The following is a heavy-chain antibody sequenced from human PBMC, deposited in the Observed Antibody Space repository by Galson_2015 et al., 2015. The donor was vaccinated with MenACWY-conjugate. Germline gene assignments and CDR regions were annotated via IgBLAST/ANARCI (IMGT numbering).Heavy chain of an antibody. D-gene: IGHD1-1*01. CDR2: IKQDGSET. Sequence: ALSLSCAAAGFTFSRYWLSWVRQIPGKGLEWVANIKQDGSETHYVGSVKGRFTISRDNAKNSVYLQMNNLRAEDTAVYYCAKDALSDTTGRTWSYYGMDVWGQGTTVTVSS. V-gene: IGHV3-7*03. J-gene: IGHJ6*02. CDR1: GFTFSRYW. CDR3: AKDALSDTTGRTWSYYGMDV.